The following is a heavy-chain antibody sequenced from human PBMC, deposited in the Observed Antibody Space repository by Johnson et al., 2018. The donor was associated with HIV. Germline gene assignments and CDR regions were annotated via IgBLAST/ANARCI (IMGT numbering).Heavy chain of an antibody. CDR1: GFSFSDYY. V-gene: IGHV3-11*01. CDR2: ISSSGSTI. D-gene: IGHD3-10*01. CDR3: AKDNAHYYGSGRGDAFDI. Sequence: QVQLVESGGGLVKPGGSLRLSCAASGFSFSDYYMSWIRQAPGKGLEWVSYISSSGSTIYYADSVVKGRFTISRDNAKNSLYLQMNSLRAEDTALYYCAKDNAHYYGSGRGDAFDIWGQGTMVTVSS. J-gene: IGHJ3*02.